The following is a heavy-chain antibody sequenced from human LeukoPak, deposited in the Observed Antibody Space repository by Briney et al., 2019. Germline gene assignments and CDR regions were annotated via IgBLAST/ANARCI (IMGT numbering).Heavy chain of an antibody. CDR2: IYTSGST. CDR1: GGSISSGSYY. Sequence: SETLSLTCTVSGGSISSGSYYWSWIRQPAGKGLEWIGRIYTSGSTNYNPSLKSRVTISVDTSKNQFSLKLSSVTAADTAVYYCARGTVVKEAFDTWGQGTMVTVSS. J-gene: IGHJ3*02. V-gene: IGHV4-61*02. CDR3: ARGTVVKEAFDT. D-gene: IGHD2-2*01.